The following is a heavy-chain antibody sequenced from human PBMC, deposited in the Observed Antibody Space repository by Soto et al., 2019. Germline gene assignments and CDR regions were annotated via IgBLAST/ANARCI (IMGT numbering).Heavy chain of an antibody. CDR2: ILYDGSSK. Sequence: QVQLVESGGGVVQPGRSLRLSCAASGFTFSNYGIHWVRQAPGKGLEWVAVILYDGSSKDYADSVKGRFTISRDNSKNTLYLQMNSLRIEDTAVYYCAKDDGSTWSMFYSYYGVDVWGQGTTVTVSS. D-gene: IGHD6-13*01. J-gene: IGHJ6*02. CDR3: AKDDGSTWSMFYSYYGVDV. V-gene: IGHV3-30*18. CDR1: GFTFSNYG.